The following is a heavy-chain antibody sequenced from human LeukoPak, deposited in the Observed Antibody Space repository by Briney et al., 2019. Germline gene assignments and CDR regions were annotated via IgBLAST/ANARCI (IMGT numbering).Heavy chain of an antibody. CDR1: RGSISSYY. V-gene: IGHV4-4*07. D-gene: IGHD3-16*02. J-gene: IGHJ2*01. Sequence: SETLSLTCPVTRGSISSYYWSWIRQPAGKGLEWIGRIYTSGSTNYNPSLKSRVTMSGDTTKNQFSLKLSSVTAADTAVYYCARDPIVSVGDWYFDLWGRGTLVTVSS. CDR3: ARDPIVSVGDWYFDL. CDR2: IYTSGST.